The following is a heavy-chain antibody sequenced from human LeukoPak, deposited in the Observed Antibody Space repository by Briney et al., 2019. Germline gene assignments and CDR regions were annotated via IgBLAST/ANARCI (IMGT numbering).Heavy chain of an antibody. Sequence: SESLSLTCTVSGGSISSYYWGSIRQPPGKGLEWIGYIYYSGSTNYNPSLKSRVTISVDTSKNQFSLKLSSVTAADTAVYYCARSLGGLRYYYYYMDVWGKGTTVTVSS. D-gene: IGHD3-16*01. CDR2: IYYSGST. J-gene: IGHJ6*03. V-gene: IGHV4-59*01. CDR1: GGSISSYY. CDR3: ARSLGGLRYYYYYMDV.